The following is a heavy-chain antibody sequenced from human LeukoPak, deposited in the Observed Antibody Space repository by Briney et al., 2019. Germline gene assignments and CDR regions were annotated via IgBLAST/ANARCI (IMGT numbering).Heavy chain of an antibody. Sequence: SETLPLTCTVSGGSIGSSSYYWGWIRQPPGKGLEWIGSIFRTGSTYYTASLKSRVSISVDTSKNHFVLNLTSVTAADTAVYFCARRVGFYGSGSLNYFDPWGQGILVSVSS. CDR2: IFRTGST. J-gene: IGHJ5*01. CDR3: ARRVGFYGSGSLNYFDP. D-gene: IGHD3-10*01. V-gene: IGHV4-39*02. CDR1: GGSIGSSSYY.